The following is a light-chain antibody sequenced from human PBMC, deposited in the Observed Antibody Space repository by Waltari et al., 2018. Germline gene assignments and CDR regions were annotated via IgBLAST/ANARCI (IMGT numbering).Light chain of an antibody. V-gene: IGLV6-57*03. Sequence: NFMLTQPHSVSESPGKTVTISCTRSSGSIASNYVQWYQQRPGSAHTTVIYEYNQRPSGVPDRFSGSIDSSSNSASLTISGLKTEDEADYYCQSYDSSNHAVFGGGTQLTVL. CDR1: SGSIASNY. J-gene: IGLJ7*01. CDR3: QSYDSSNHAV. CDR2: EYN.